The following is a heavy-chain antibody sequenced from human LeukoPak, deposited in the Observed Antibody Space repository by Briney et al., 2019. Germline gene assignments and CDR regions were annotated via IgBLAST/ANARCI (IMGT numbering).Heavy chain of an antibody. CDR2: IRFDGSNI. Sequence: GGSLRLSCAASGFTFSIYCMHWVRQAPGKGLEWVAFIRFDGSNIYYADSVKGRFTISRDNSKTMLFLQMNSLRAEDTAVYHCAKGYNYGSGYFDYWGQGTLVTVSS. CDR1: GFTFSIYC. D-gene: IGHD5-18*01. V-gene: IGHV3-30*02. J-gene: IGHJ4*02. CDR3: AKGYNYGSGYFDY.